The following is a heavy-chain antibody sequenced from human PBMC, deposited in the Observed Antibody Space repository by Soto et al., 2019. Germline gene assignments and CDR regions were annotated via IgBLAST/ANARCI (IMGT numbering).Heavy chain of an antibody. D-gene: IGHD4-17*01. Sequence: ASVHVVGKDSGFTCIPYDLSWERQSAGQGLEWMGWMNPNNGNAGFAQKFRGRINMTRNTSISTAYLELSSLISDDSAVYFCARRKVRSGPDYLGVWRQGTQVPLTS. CDR3: ARRKVRSGPDYLGV. CDR1: GFTCIPYD. J-gene: IGHJ4*02. CDR2: MNPNNGNA. V-gene: IGHV1-8*01.